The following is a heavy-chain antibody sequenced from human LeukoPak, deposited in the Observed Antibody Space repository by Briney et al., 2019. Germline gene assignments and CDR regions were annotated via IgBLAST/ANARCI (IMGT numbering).Heavy chain of an antibody. D-gene: IGHD1-1*01. CDR3: ARHLSGTTMSHYFDF. J-gene: IGHJ4*02. Sequence: SETLSLTCSVSGDSISSGRNYWGWIRQSPGKGLEWIASIYSSGNTHSNPSLKSRVSISVDTSKNQVSVKLYSVTASDAAIYYCARHLSGTTMSHYFDFWGQGTLVTVSS. CDR1: GDSISSGRNY. V-gene: IGHV4-39*01. CDR2: IYSSGNT.